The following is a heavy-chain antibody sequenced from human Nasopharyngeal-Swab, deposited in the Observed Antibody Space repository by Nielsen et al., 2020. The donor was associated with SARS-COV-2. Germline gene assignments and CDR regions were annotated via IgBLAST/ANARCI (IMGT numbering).Heavy chain of an antibody. CDR1: GFTFTTSG. D-gene: IGHD3-10*01. CDR2: IWHDGSKK. J-gene: IGHJ4*02. Sequence: GGSLRLSFSASGFTFTTSGMHWVRQAPGKGLEWLAMIWHDGSKKYYADSVEGRFTISRDNSNSTLYLQMNSLQPDDTAIYYCARFRGTINSSDYWGQGTLVIVSS. CDR3: ARFRGTINSSDY. V-gene: IGHV3-33*01.